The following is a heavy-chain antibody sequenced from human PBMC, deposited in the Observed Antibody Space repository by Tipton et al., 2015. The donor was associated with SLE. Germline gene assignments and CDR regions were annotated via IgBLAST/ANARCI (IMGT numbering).Heavy chain of an antibody. CDR2: ILHSGST. D-gene: IGHD6-13*01. CDR3: AGSEGSSWLYYYYGLDV. CDR1: GGSMNSGGYS. Sequence: TLSLTCAVSGGSMNSGGYSWNWIRQPPGKGLEWIGYILHSGSTYYNPSLKSRVTISVDTSKNQFSLKLSSVTAADTAVYYCAGSEGSSWLYYYYGLDVWGQGTSVTVSS. J-gene: IGHJ6*02. V-gene: IGHV4-30-2*01.